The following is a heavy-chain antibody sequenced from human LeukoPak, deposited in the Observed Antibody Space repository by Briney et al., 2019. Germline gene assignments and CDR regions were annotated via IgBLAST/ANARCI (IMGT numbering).Heavy chain of an antibody. V-gene: IGHV1-46*01. D-gene: IGHD6-13*01. Sequence: ASVKVSCKAFGYTFTSYYMHWVRQAPGQGLEWMGIINPSGGSTSYAQKFQGRVTMTRDTSTSTVYMQLSSLRSEDTAVYYCARDHEQQLVLRGGYFDYWGQGTLVTVSS. J-gene: IGHJ4*02. CDR2: INPSGGST. CDR1: GYTFTSYY. CDR3: ARDHEQQLVLRGGYFDY.